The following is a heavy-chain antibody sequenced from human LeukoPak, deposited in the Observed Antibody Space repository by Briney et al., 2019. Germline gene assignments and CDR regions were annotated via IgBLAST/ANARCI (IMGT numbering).Heavy chain of an antibody. CDR3: ARDFFHGHCAGLSCFLLDY. Sequence: ASVKVSCKASGYTFTRYGISWVRQAPGQGLEWMGWISANNGDTNSAQKFQDRVTMTTDTSTGTAYMELRSLRSDDTAVYYCARDFFHGHCAGLSCFLLDYWGQGSLVTVSS. D-gene: IGHD2-15*01. CDR1: GYTFTRYG. J-gene: IGHJ4*02. CDR2: ISANNGDT. V-gene: IGHV1-18*01.